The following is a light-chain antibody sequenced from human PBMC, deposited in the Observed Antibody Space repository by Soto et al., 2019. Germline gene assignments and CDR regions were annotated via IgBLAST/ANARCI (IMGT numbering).Light chain of an antibody. J-gene: IGKJ3*01. CDR1: QSVLYSSSNKNY. V-gene: IGKV4-1*01. CDR3: QQYYSTPGFT. Sequence: DIVMTQSPDSLAVSLGERATINCKSSQSVLYSSSNKNYLAWYQQKPGQPPKLLIYWASTRESGVPDRFSGSGSGTDFTLTISSLQAEDAAVYYCQQYYSTPGFTFGPGTKVDIK. CDR2: WAS.